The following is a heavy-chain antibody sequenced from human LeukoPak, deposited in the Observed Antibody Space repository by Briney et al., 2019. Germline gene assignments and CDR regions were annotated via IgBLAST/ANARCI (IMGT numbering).Heavy chain of an antibody. V-gene: IGHV3-53*01. Sequence: GESLSLSCAASGITVGSNYLSWVRQPPGKGLEWISVIYSSGSTYYADSVKGRFTISRDNSKNTLYLQMNSLRAEDTAVYYCAKDPLVLGYCSSTSCYTSGAFDIWGQGTMVTVSS. CDR3: AKDPLVLGYCSSTSCYTSGAFDI. D-gene: IGHD2-2*02. J-gene: IGHJ3*02. CDR1: GITVGSNY. CDR2: IYSSGST.